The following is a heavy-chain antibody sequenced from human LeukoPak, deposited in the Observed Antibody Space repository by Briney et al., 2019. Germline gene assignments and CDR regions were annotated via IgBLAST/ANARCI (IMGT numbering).Heavy chain of an antibody. V-gene: IGHV3-33*01. CDR2: IWYDGGNK. Sequence: GGSLRLSCAASGFTFSSYGMHWVRQAPGKGLEWVAVIWYDGGNKYYADSVKGRFTISRDNSKNTLYLQMNSLRAEDTAVYYCARTHYGDYDGSRYYYYGMDVWGQGTTVTVSS. D-gene: IGHD4-17*01. CDR1: GFTFSSYG. CDR3: ARTHYGDYDGSRYYYYGMDV. J-gene: IGHJ6*02.